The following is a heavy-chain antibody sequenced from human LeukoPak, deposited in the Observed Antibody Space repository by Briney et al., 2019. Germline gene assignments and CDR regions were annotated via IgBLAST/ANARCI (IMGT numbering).Heavy chain of an antibody. V-gene: IGHV1-2*02. Sequence: GASVKVSCKTSGSTFTGAYMHWVRQAPGQGLEWMGWINPNSGETKFAQRFQGRVTLIRDMAISTVYMDLGGLRSDDTAVYYCARVLFNSGYDYWGQGSLVTVSS. CDR2: INPNSGET. D-gene: IGHD3-9*01. CDR1: GSTFTGAY. J-gene: IGHJ4*02. CDR3: ARVLFNSGYDY.